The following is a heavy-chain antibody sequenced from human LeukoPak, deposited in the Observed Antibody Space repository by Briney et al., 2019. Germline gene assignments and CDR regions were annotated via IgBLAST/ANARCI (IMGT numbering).Heavy chain of an antibody. CDR1: GFTLSSYA. D-gene: IGHD5-24*01. CDR2: ISYDGSNK. V-gene: IGHV3-30*04. Sequence: GGSLRLSCAASGFTLSSYAMHWVRQAPGKGLEWVAVISYDGSNKYYADSVKGRFTISRDNSKNTLYLQMNSLRAEDTAVYYCARVGRWLQFDAFDIWGQGTMVTVSS. J-gene: IGHJ3*02. CDR3: ARVGRWLQFDAFDI.